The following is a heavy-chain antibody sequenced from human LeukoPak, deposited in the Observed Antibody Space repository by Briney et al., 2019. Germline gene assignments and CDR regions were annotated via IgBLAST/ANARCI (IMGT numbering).Heavy chain of an antibody. CDR3: ARLTRRSGNYFDY. D-gene: IGHD1-1*01. Sequence: SETLSLTCIVSGGSISNYYWSWIRQPPGKGLEWIGYIYYGGNTNYNPSLQSRVTISVDTSKSQFSLKLSSVTAADTAVYYCARLTRRSGNYFDYWGQGTLVTVSS. V-gene: IGHV4-59*01. CDR2: IYYGGNT. CDR1: GGSISNYY. J-gene: IGHJ4*02.